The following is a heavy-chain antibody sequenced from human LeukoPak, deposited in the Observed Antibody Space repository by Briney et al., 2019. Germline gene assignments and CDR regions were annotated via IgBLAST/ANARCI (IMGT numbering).Heavy chain of an antibody. CDR2: ISYDGSNK. J-gene: IGHJ4*02. Sequence: PGRSLRLSCAASGFTFSSYGMHWVRQAPGKGLEWVAVISYDGSNKYYADSVKGRFTISRDNSKNTLYLQMNSLRAEDTAVYYCAKEAWRRTAMVGFFFDYWGQGTLVTVSS. CDR1: GFTFSSYG. D-gene: IGHD5-18*01. CDR3: AKEAWRRTAMVGFFFDY. V-gene: IGHV3-30*18.